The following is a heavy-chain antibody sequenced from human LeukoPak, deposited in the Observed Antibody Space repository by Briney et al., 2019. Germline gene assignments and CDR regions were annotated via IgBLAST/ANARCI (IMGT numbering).Heavy chain of an antibody. CDR1: GFTFSDYY. J-gene: IGHJ4*02. D-gene: IGHD1-26*01. V-gene: IGHV3-11*01. CDR2: ISSSGSTI. CDR3: ARSELAGSNFDY. Sequence: GGSLRLSCAASGFTFSDYYMSWIRQAPGKGLEWVSYISSSGSTIYYADSVKGRFTISRDNSKNTLYLQMNSLRAEDTAVYYCARSELAGSNFDYWGQGTLVTVSS.